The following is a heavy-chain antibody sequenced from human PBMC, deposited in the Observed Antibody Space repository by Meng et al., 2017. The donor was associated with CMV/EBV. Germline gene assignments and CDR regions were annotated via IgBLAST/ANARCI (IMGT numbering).Heavy chain of an antibody. J-gene: IGHJ4*02. CDR3: VRSSGWSLFDY. V-gene: IGHV1-2*02. CDR2: VNSNNDAT. Sequence: VQLLQLWAEMKKPGSSVKVSCTTSGFTFSDYYIHWVRQAPGQGLEWMGWVNSNNDATNYARKFQGRVSMTRDTSISTAHMELSRLMSDDTAVYYCVRSSGWSLFDYWGQGTLVTASS. D-gene: IGHD6-19*01. CDR1: GFTFSDYY.